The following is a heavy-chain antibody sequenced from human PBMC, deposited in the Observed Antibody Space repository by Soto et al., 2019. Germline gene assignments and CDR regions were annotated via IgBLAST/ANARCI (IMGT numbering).Heavy chain of an antibody. V-gene: IGHV3-15*07. CDR1: GFTFSNAW. J-gene: IGHJ6*02. D-gene: IGHD3-10*01. CDR3: TTDSGVFITVTLYHYYRLDV. CDR2: IKSKTDGGTT. Sequence: GGSLRLSCAASGFTFSNAWMNWVRQAPGKGLEWVGRIKSKTDGGTTDYAAPVKGRFTISRDDSKNTLYLQMNSLKTEDTAVYYCTTDSGVFITVTLYHYYRLDVWGQGTTVTVSS.